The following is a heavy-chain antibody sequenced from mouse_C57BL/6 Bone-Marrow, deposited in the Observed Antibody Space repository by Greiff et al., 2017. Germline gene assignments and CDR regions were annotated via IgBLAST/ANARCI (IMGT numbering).Heavy chain of an antibody. CDR1: GYTFTSYW. V-gene: IGHV1-69*01. J-gene: IGHJ3*01. D-gene: IGHD2-3*01. CDR3: ARENDGYYVAY. CDR2: IDPSDSYN. Sequence: QVQLQQPGAELVMPGASVKLSCKASGYTFTSYWMHWVKQRPGQGLEWIGEIDPSDSYNNYNQKFKGKSTLTVDKSSSTAYMQLSSLTSEDSAVYYCARENDGYYVAYWGQGTLVTVSA.